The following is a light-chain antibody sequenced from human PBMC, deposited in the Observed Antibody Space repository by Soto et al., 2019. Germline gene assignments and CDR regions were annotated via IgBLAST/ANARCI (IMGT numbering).Light chain of an antibody. Sequence: DIQMTQSPSSLSASVGDRVTITCRASQSISSYLNWYQQKPGKAPKLLMYAASSLQSGVPSRFSGSGSGTDFTLTISSLQPEDFATYYCQQSYSTPFLTFGGGTKVDIK. J-gene: IGKJ4*01. CDR2: AAS. V-gene: IGKV1-39*01. CDR1: QSISSY. CDR3: QQSYSTPFLT.